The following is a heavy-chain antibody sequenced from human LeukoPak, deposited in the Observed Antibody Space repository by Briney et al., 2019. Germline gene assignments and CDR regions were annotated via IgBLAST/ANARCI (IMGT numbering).Heavy chain of an antibody. J-gene: IGHJ4*02. Sequence: ASVKVSCKASGYTFTSYGISWVRQVPGQGLEWMGWISAYNGNTNYAQKLQGRVTMTTDTSTSTAYMELRSLRSDDTAVYYCARTPGDPYYDVLTGYFDYWGQGTLVTVSS. V-gene: IGHV1-18*01. CDR3: ARTPGDPYYDVLTGYFDY. CDR1: GYTFTSYG. D-gene: IGHD3-9*01. CDR2: ISAYNGNT.